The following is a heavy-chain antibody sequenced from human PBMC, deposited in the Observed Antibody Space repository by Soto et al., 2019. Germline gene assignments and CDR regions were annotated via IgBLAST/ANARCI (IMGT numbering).Heavy chain of an antibody. J-gene: IGHJ6*02. V-gene: IGHV1-69*13. Sequence: SVKVSCKASGGTFSSYAISWVRQAPGQGLEWMGGIIPIFGTANYAQKFQGRVTITADESTSTAYMELSSLRAEDTAVYYCAREGTPLLWFGELFTRPGGMDVWGQGTTVTVSS. CDR1: GGTFSSYA. D-gene: IGHD3-10*01. CDR3: AREGTPLLWFGELFTRPGGMDV. CDR2: IIPIFGTA.